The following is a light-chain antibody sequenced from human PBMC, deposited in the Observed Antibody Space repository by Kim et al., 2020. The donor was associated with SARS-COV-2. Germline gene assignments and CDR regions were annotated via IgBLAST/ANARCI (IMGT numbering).Light chain of an antibody. CDR2: YDN. CDR3: QVWDTSSDHPGV. V-gene: IGLV3-21*04. CDR1: NIGDKR. J-gene: IGLJ2*01. Sequence: TAKISGGGDNIGDKRVKWYQQRPGQAPVLVIYYDNDRPSGIPERCSGSNSGNTATLTISRVDAGDEADYHCQVWDTSSDHPGVFGGGTKLTVL.